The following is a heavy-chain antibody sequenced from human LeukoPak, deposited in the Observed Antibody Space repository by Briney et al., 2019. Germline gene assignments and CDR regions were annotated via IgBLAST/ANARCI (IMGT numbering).Heavy chain of an antibody. J-gene: IGHJ4*02. CDR1: GFTSSSYS. D-gene: IGHD5-18*01. CDR2: ISSTSTYI. CDR3: AREPTPMIL. Sequence: PGGSLRLSCAASGFTSSSYSMNWVRQTPGKGLEWVSSISSTSTYIYYADSVKGRFTISRDNAKNSLYLQMNSLRAEDTAVYYCAREPTPMILWGQGTLVTVSS. V-gene: IGHV3-21*01.